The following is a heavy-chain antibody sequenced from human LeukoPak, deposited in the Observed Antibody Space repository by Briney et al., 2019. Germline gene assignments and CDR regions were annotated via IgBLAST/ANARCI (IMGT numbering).Heavy chain of an antibody. CDR2: IFTDRRNK. D-gene: IGHD2-21*01. V-gene: IGHV3-30*04. CDR1: GCTFRSYT. Sequence: SLRVSSAPSGCTFRSYTMHGVREAPRKGQERVALIFTDRRNKYYADSVNGRFTTSRDTSKNTIYLQMNRLRAEDTSVYYCAREGGAYCGGECYGAMDVWGKGAPVTISS. J-gene: IGHJ6*04. CDR3: AREGGAYCGGECYGAMDV.